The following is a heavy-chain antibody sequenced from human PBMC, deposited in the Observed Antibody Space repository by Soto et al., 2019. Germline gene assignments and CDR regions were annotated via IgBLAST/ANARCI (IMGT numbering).Heavy chain of an antibody. D-gene: IGHD3-16*01. V-gene: IGHV3-33*08. CDR1: GFTFSEYD. CDR2: ISYLGTKT. J-gene: IGHJ4*02. Sequence: QVQLVESGGGVVQPWMSLRLSCADSGFTFSEYDMHWLRQAPGNGLEWVALISYLGTKTEYADTGKGRFTISRDNFKKTVYLQMESVRAEDSAVYFCARTDTGGTYFEFWGRGTLVTVSA. CDR3: ARTDTGGTYFEF.